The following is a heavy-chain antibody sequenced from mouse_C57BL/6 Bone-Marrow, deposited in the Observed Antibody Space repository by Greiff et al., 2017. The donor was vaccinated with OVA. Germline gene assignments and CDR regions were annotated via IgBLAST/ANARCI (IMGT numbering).Heavy chain of an antibody. J-gene: IGHJ3*01. CDR1: GYTFTSYW. D-gene: IGHD2-3*01. CDR2: INPSNGGT. V-gene: IGHV1-53*01. Sequence: QVQLQQPGTELVKPGASVKLSCKASGYTFTSYWMHWVKQRPGQGLEWIGNINPSNGGTNYNEKFKSKATLTVDKSSSTAYMQLSSLTSEDSAVYYGARGRWLLPWFAYWGQGTLVTVSA. CDR3: ARGRWLLPWFAY.